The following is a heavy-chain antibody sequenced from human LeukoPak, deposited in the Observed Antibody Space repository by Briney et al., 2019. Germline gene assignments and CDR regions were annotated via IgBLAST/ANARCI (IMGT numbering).Heavy chain of an antibody. V-gene: IGHV3-21*01. Sequence: GGSLRLSCAASGFTFSTYDMNWVRQAPGRGLEWVSSISSRSSSIYYADSVKGRFTISRDNAKNSLYLQMNSLRAEDTAVYWCARDYIAYDPLDYWGQGTLVTVSS. J-gene: IGHJ4*02. CDR3: ARDYIAYDPLDY. CDR2: ISSRSSSI. D-gene: IGHD3-3*01. CDR1: GFTFSTYD.